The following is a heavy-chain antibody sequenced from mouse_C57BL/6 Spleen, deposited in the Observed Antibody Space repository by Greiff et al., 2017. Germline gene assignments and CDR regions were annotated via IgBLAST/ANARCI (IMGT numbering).Heavy chain of an antibody. CDR2: INPSNGGT. CDR3: ARNWDDWYFEG. D-gene: IGHD4-1*01. V-gene: IGHV1-19*01. J-gene: IGHJ1*03. CDR1: GYTFTDYY. Sequence: VQLQQSGPVLVKPGASVKMSCKASGYTFTDYYMNWVKQSPGQSLEWIGVINPSNGGTSYNPKFKGKATLTVDTSSSTAYMQLTSLTSEDSAVYYCARNWDDWYFEGWGTGTTVTVSS.